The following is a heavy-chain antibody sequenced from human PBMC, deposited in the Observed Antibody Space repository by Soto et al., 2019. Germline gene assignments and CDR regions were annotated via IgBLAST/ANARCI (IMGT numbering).Heavy chain of an antibody. V-gene: IGHV5-10-1*01. D-gene: IGHD3-3*01. CDR3: ARQKTGYYDFWRTLGGWFDP. J-gene: IGHJ5*02. CDR2: IDPSDSYT. CDR1: GYSFTSYW. Sequence: PGESLKISCKGSGYSFTSYWISWVRQMPGKGLEWMGRIDPSDSYTNYSPSFQGHVTISADKSISTAYLQWSSLKASDTAMYYCARQKTGYYDFWRTLGGWFDPWGQGTLVTVSS.